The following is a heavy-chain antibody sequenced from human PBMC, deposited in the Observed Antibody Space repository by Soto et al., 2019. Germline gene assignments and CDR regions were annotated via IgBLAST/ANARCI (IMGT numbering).Heavy chain of an antibody. CDR2: ISRDGGTK. CDR3: PGEVASGY. CDR1: GFTVSTYG. J-gene: IGHJ4*02. D-gene: IGHD2-21*01. Sequence: QVQLVESGGGVVQPGRSLRLSCAVSGFTVSTYGMHWVRQAPGKGLEWVAVISRDGGTKYYADSVKGRFTISRDNSRNTLFLEMNSLRGDDMAFYHCPGEVASGYWGQGTLVTVSS. V-gene: IGHV3-30*03.